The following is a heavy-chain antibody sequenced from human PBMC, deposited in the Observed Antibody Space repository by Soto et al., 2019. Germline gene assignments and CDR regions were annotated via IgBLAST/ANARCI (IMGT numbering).Heavy chain of an antibody. CDR3: ARTSPPPPHYVFHFGPGDYYYYGMDV. CDR1: GGSFSGYY. Sequence: SETLSLTCAVYGGSFSGYYWTWIRQPPGTGLEWIGEINHSGSTYYNPSLKSRVTISVDRSKNQFSLKLSSVTAADTAVYYCARTSPPPPHYVFHFGPGDYYYYGMDVWGQGTTVTVSS. J-gene: IGHJ6*02. CDR2: INHSGST. D-gene: IGHD4-17*01. V-gene: IGHV4-34*01.